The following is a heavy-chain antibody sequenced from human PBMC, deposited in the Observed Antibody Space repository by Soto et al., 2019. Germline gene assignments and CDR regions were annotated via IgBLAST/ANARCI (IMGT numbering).Heavy chain of an antibody. CDR2: IYWDDDK. D-gene: IGHD1-7*01. J-gene: IGHJ4*02. Sequence: QITLKESGPTLVKPTQTLTLTCTFSGFSLTTSGVGVGWIRQPPGKALEWLALIYWDDDKRYSPSLKSRLTITKHTSKNQVVLTMTNMDPVDTATYFCAHRLTLSSDWNYGRFDCWGQETLVTVSS. CDR1: GFSLTTSGVG. V-gene: IGHV2-5*02. CDR3: AHRLTLSSDWNYGRFDC.